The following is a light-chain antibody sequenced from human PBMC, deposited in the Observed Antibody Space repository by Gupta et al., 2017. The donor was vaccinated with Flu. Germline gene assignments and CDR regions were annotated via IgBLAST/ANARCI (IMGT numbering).Light chain of an antibody. CDR1: SSNIGSNT. CDR3: EAWDDSLNGPVV. V-gene: IGLV1-44*01. Sequence: QSVPTQPRSASGTPGQRVTISCSGSSSNIGSNTVNWYQQLQVTAPNLLIYSNNKRPSGVPDIFSSSKSGPSASMAICGVQSEDEAVYYCEAWDDSLNGPVVFGGGTKLTVL. CDR2: SNN. J-gene: IGLJ2*01.